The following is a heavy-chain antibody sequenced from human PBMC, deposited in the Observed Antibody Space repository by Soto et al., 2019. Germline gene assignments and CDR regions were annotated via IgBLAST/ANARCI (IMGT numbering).Heavy chain of an antibody. Sequence: ASVKASCKASRYTFTGCYIQWVRQAPGQGLEWMGWINPNSGGTKYARKFQGRVTMTRDTSISTAYMELSRLRSDDTAVYYCARTITIFGVVTYYFDYWGQGTLVTVSS. CDR1: RYTFTGCY. J-gene: IGHJ4*02. D-gene: IGHD3-3*01. CDR3: ARTITIFGVVTYYFDY. V-gene: IGHV1-2*02. CDR2: INPNSGGT.